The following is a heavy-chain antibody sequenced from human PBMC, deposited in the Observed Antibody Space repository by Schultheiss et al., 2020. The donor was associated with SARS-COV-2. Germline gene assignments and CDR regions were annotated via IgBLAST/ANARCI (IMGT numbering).Heavy chain of an antibody. Sequence: GGSLRLSCSASGFTFSSYWMHWVRQAPGKGLEWVAVISYDGSNKYYADSVKGRFTISRDNAKNTLYLQMNSLRAEDTAVYYCARGPRVLRFLEWPRTYYYYGMDVWGQGTTVTVSS. CDR3: ARGPRVLRFLEWPRTYYYYGMDV. CDR1: GFTFSSYW. J-gene: IGHJ6*02. V-gene: IGHV3-30*03. D-gene: IGHD3-3*01. CDR2: ISYDGSNK.